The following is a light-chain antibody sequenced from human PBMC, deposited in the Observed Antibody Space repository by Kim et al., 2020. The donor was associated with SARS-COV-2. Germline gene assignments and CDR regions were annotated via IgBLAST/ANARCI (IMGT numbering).Light chain of an antibody. Sequence: LSPGERATLSCRASQSVSSSYLAWYQQKPGQAPRLLIYGASSRATGIPDRFSGSGSGTDFTLTISRLESEDFAVYYCQQYGSSRTFGQGTKVDIK. V-gene: IGKV3-20*01. CDR1: QSVSSSY. CDR2: GAS. J-gene: IGKJ1*01. CDR3: QQYGSSRT.